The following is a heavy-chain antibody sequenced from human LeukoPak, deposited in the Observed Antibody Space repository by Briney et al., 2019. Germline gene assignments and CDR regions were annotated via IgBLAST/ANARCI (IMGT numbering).Heavy chain of an antibody. CDR1: GYSFTSYW. CDR3: ARRRQRGYSSSWYVDAFDI. V-gene: IGHV5-51*01. Sequence: GESLKISCKGSGYSFTSYWIGWVRQMPGKGLEWMGIIYPGDSDTRYSPSFQGQVTISADKSISTAYLQWSSLKASDTAMYCCARRRQRGYSSSWYVDAFDIWGQGTMVTVSS. J-gene: IGHJ3*02. CDR2: IYPGDSDT. D-gene: IGHD6-13*01.